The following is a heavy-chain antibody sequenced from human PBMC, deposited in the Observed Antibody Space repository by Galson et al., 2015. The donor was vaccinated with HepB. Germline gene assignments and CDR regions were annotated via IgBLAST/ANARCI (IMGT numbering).Heavy chain of an antibody. V-gene: IGHV1-18*01. CDR2: ISAYNGNT. D-gene: IGHD6-13*01. J-gene: IGHJ4*02. CDR1: GYTFTSYG. Sequence: SVKVSCKASGYTFTSYGISWVRQAPGQGLEWMGWISAYNGNTNYAQKLQGRVTMTTDTSTSTAYMELSRLRSDDTAVYYCAREWSAAGTGLDYWGQGTLVTVSS. CDR3: AREWSAAGTGLDY.